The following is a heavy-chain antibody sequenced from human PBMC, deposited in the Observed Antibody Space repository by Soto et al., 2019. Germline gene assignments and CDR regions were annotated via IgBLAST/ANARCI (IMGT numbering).Heavy chain of an antibody. J-gene: IGHJ5*02. CDR1: GGSISEKY. D-gene: IGHD4-4*01. CDR2: IFANGHT. V-gene: IGHV4-4*07. Sequence: KPSETLSLTCIVSGGSISEKYWNWVRQPPGKGLEWIGLIFANGHTDYNPSLKSRVTMSVDASKNQFSLRLTSMTAADTAVYYCVDSIEASGLNWIDTWGRGTLVTVSS. CDR3: VDSIEASGLNWIDT.